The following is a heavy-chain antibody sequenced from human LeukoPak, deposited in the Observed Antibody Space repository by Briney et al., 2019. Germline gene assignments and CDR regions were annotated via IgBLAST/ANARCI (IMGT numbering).Heavy chain of an antibody. CDR1: GDSISIYY. CDR3: ARHHSGSLTHNPFDY. D-gene: IGHD1-26*01. J-gene: IGHJ4*02. CDR2: IYYSGST. Sequence: PSETLSLTCTVSGDSISIYYWSWIRQPPGKGLEWIGYIYYSGSTNYNPSLKSRVTISVDTSKNQFSLKLSSVTAADTAVYYCARHHSGSLTHNPFDYWGQGTLVTVSS. V-gene: IGHV4-59*08.